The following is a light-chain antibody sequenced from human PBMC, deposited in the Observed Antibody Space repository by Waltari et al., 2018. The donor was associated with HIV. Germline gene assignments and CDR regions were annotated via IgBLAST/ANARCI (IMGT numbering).Light chain of an antibody. CDR3: QQYYSLGPT. CDR2: WAS. J-gene: IGKJ4*01. V-gene: IGKV4-1*01. CDR1: RTTVYSSDNRNC. Sequence: DIVMTQSPNSLAVSLGERATINCRSSRTTVYSSDNRNCLAWYQQKPGQPPKVLIYWASTRASGVPDRFSGSGSGTNFSLTISTLQPDDVALYYCQQYYSLGPTFGGGTKVEI.